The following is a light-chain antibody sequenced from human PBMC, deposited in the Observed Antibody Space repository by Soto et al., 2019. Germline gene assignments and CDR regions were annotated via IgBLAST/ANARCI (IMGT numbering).Light chain of an antibody. CDR1: QSISSW. J-gene: IGKJ4*01. V-gene: IGKV1-5*03. CDR3: QQYNSYPLT. Sequence: DIQMTQSPSTLSASVGDRVTITCRASQSISSWLAWYQQKPGKAPKLLIYKASSSESGVPSRFSGSGSGTEFTLTISSLQPDDSATYYCQQYNSYPLTFGGGTKVEIK. CDR2: KAS.